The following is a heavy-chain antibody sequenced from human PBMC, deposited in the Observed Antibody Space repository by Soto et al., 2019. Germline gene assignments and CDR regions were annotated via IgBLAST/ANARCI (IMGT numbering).Heavy chain of an antibody. CDR3: AKGAGWGDDFWNAYYRFYYYMDV. CDR1: GFNFSNFG. J-gene: IGHJ6*03. D-gene: IGHD3-3*01. Sequence: QVQLVESGGGVVQPGRSLRLSCEASGFNFSNFGMHWVRQAPGKGLEWVAVISYDGSNKYYADSVKGRFTISRDNSKKTLYMEMNRLRTEDTAVYFCAKGAGWGDDFWNAYYRFYYYMDVWGKGTTVTVSS. V-gene: IGHV3-30*18. CDR2: ISYDGSNK.